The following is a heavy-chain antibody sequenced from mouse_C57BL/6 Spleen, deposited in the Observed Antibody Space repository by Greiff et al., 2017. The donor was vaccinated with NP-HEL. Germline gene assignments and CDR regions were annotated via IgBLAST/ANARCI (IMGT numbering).Heavy chain of an antibody. Sequence: EVMLVESGEGLVKPGGSLKLSCAASGFTFSSYAMSWVRQTPEKRLEWVAYISSGGDYIYYADTVKGRFTISRDNARNNLYLQMSSLKSEDTAMYYCTRDRGDCYGSHWYFDVWGTGTTVTVSS. V-gene: IGHV5-9-1*02. CDR1: GFTFSSYA. J-gene: IGHJ1*03. CDR2: ISSGGDYI. CDR3: TRDRGDCYGSHWYFDV. D-gene: IGHD1-1*01.